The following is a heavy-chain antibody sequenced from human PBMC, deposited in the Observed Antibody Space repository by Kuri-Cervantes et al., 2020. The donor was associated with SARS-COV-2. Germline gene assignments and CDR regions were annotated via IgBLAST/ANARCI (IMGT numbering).Heavy chain of an antibody. CDR3: ARGAAAADYFFYGMDV. CDR1: GFTFSNFG. V-gene: IGHV3-30*03. D-gene: IGHD6-13*01. J-gene: IGHJ6*02. CDR2: ISYDGSDK. Sequence: LSLTCAASGFTFSNFGMHWVRQAPGKGLEWVTLISYDGSDKYYADSVKGRFTISRDNSKSTLFLQMNSLRADDTAEYYCARGAAAADYFFYGMDVWGRGTTVTVSS.